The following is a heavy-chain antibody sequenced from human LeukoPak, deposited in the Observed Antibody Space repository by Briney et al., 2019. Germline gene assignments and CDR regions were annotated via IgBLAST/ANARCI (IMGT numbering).Heavy chain of an antibody. D-gene: IGHD3-10*01. J-gene: IGHJ5*02. CDR3: ARDYGSGSYEAWFDP. CDR1: GYTFTSYA. V-gene: IGHV7-4-1*01. Sequence: ASVKVSCKASGYTFTSYAMNWVRQAPGQGLEWMGWINSNTGNPTYAQGFTGRFVFSLDTSVSTAYPQICSLKAEDTAVYYCARDYGSGSYEAWFDPWGQGTLVTVSS. CDR2: INSNTGNP.